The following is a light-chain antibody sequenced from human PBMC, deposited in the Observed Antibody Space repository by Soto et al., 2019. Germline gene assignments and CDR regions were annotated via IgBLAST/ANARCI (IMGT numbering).Light chain of an antibody. CDR3: QTWGTGILV. Sequence: QSVLTQSPSASASLGASVKLTCTLSSGHSSYAIAWHQQQPEKGPRYLMKLNSDGSHSKGDGIPDRFSGSSSGAERYRTISSLQSEDEADYYCQTWGTGILVFGGGTKVTVL. CDR2: LNSDGSH. J-gene: IGLJ3*02. V-gene: IGLV4-69*01. CDR1: SGHSSYA.